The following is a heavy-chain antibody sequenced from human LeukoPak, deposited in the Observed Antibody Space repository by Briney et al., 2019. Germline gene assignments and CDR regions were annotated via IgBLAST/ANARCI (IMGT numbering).Heavy chain of an antibody. J-gene: IGHJ4*02. V-gene: IGHV4-39*07. D-gene: IGHD3-16*01. CDR1: GGSISSSSYY. CDR2: IYYSGST. CDR3: ARNGGSYVFDY. Sequence: PSETLSRTCTVSGGSISSSSYYWGWIRQPPGKGLEWIGSIYYSGSTYYNPSLKSRVTISVDTSKNQFSLKLSSVTDADTAVYYCARNGGSYVFDYWGQGTLVTVSS.